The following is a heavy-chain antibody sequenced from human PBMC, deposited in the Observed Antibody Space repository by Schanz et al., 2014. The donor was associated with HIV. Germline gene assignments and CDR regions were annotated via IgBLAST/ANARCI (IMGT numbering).Heavy chain of an antibody. Sequence: QEQLVESGGGSVKPGGSLRLSCAASGFSLGDYYMSWIRQAPGKGLEWVAVISYDGVNKHFADSVKGRFTISRDNSKNTLYLQMNSLRAEDTAVYYCAKGLTIWLQPPFDYWGQGTLVTVSS. D-gene: IGHD5-12*01. CDR3: AKGLTIWLQPPFDY. J-gene: IGHJ4*02. V-gene: IGHV3-30*18. CDR2: ISYDGVNK. CDR1: GFSLGDYY.